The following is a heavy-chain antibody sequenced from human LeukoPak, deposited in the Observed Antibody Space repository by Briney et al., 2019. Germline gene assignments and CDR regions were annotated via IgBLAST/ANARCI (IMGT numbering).Heavy chain of an antibody. CDR2: INSDGSTT. CDR3: AKGGLVHPLHI. J-gene: IGHJ3*02. V-gene: IGHV3-74*01. CDR1: GFTFSSYW. D-gene: IGHD3/OR15-3a*01. Sequence: GGSLRLSCVASGFTFSSYWMHWVRQAPGEGLVWVSRINSDGSTTTYADSVKGRFTISRDNSKNTLYLQMNSLRAEDTAVYYCAKGGLVHPLHIWGQGTMVTVSS.